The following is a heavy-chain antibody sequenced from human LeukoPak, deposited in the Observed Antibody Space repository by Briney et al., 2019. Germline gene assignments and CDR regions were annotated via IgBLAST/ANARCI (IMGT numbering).Heavy chain of an antibody. D-gene: IGHD3-10*01. Sequence: PGGSLRLSCAASGFTFSSYGMHWVRQAPGKGLEWVAVIWYDGSNKYYADSVKGRFTISRDNSKNTLYLQMNSLRAEDTAVYYCAREASIYYYGSGAFYYGMDVWGQGTTVTVSS. V-gene: IGHV3-33*01. CDR1: GFTFSSYG. CDR2: IWYDGSNK. J-gene: IGHJ6*02. CDR3: AREASIYYYGSGAFYYGMDV.